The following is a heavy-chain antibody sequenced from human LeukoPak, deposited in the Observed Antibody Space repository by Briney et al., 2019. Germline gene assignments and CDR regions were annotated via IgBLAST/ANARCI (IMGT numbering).Heavy chain of an antibody. V-gene: IGHV3-15*01. D-gene: IGHD2-21*02. CDR1: GFTFSNAW. CDR2: TKSKTDGGTT. Sequence: PGGSLRLSCAASGFTFSNAWMSWVRQAPGKGLEWVGRTKSKTDGGTTDYAAPVKGRFTISRDDSKNTLYLQMNSLKTEDTAVYYCTTGVNCGGDCGYYYGMDVWGQGTTVTVSS. J-gene: IGHJ6*02. CDR3: TTGVNCGGDCGYYYGMDV.